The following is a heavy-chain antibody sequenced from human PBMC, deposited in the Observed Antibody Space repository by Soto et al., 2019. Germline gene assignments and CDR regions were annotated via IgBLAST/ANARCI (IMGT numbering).Heavy chain of an antibody. CDR1: GFTFSSYA. CDR2: ISGSGGST. CDR3: AKQLPHYYDSSGPYGMDV. D-gene: IGHD3-22*01. V-gene: IGHV3-23*01. Sequence: GGSLRLSCAASGFTFSSYAMSWVRQAPGKGLEWVSAISGSGGSTYYADSVKGRFTISRDNSKNTLYLQMNSLRAEDTAVYYCAKQLPHYYDSSGPYGMDVWGQGTTVTVSS. J-gene: IGHJ6*02.